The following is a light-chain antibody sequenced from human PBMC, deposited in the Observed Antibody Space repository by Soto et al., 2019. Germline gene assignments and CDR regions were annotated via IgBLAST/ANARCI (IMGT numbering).Light chain of an antibody. V-gene: IGKV2-28*01. CDR3: AQGLATPFT. CDR2: LGS. J-gene: IGKJ4*01. Sequence: EIVLTQSPLSLPVTPGEPACISCSAMRNLLHSNGYYYLDWYLQKPGQSPQLLIYLGSNRASGVPDRFSGSGSGTDFTLTISRVEAEDVGVYFCAQGLATPFTFGGGTKVDI. CDR1: RNLLHSNGYYY.